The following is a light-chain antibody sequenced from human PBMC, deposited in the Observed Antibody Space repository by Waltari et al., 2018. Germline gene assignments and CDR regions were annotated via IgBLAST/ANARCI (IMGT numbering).Light chain of an antibody. J-gene: IGLJ1*01. CDR1: SSDVGGYDY. CDR3: CSHAGSDTFKV. V-gene: IGLV2-11*01. Sequence: QSALTQPRSVSGSPGQSVTISCTGTSSDVGGYDYVSWYQHHPDKAPKLMIFGVSKRPPGGPGRFSGSKSGNTASLTISGLQAEDEADYFCCSHAGSDTFKVFGTGTKVTVL. CDR2: GVS.